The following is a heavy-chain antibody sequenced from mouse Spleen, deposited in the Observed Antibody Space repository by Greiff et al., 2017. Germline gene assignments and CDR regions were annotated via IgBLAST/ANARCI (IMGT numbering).Heavy chain of an antibody. Sequence: QVQLQQSGPELVKPGASVKISCKASGYAFSSSGMNWVKQRPGKGLEWIGRIYPGDGDTNYNGKFKGKATLTADKSSSTAYMQLSSLTSEDSAVYFCARTAYYSNPYAMDYWGQGTSVTVSS. CDR1: GYAFSSSG. D-gene: IGHD2-5*01. CDR2: IYPGDGDT. CDR3: ARTAYYSNPYAMDY. J-gene: IGHJ4*01. V-gene: IGHV1-82*01.